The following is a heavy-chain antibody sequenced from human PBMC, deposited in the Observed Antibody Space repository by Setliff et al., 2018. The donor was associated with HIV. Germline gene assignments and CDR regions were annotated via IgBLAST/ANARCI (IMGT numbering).Heavy chain of an antibody. J-gene: IGHJ1*01. Sequence: ASVKVSCKASGYSFTTSGVSWVRQAPGQGLEWMGWINIRSGNTNYAQKFQGRVTMTTDTSTSTAYMGLTSLRSDDTAVYYCARVGEYSYKDWGQG. CDR3: ARVGEYSYKD. V-gene: IGHV1-18*01. D-gene: IGHD5-18*01. CDR2: INIRSGNT. CDR1: GYSFTTSG.